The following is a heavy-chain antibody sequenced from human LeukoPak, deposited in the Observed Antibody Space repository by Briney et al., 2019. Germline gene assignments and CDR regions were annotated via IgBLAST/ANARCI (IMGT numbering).Heavy chain of an antibody. Sequence: SETLSLTCAVYGGSFSGYYWSWIRQPPGKGLEWIGEINLSGSTNYNPSLKSRVTISVDTSKNQFSLKLSSVTAADTAVYYCASLGFWSGYYRYWGQGTLVTVSS. J-gene: IGHJ4*02. CDR1: GGSFSGYY. D-gene: IGHD3-3*01. CDR2: INLSGST. CDR3: ASLGFWSGYYRY. V-gene: IGHV4-34*01.